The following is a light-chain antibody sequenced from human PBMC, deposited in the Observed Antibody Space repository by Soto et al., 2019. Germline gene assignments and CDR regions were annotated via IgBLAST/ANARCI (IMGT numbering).Light chain of an antibody. Sequence: QSALTQPASVSGSPGQSITISCTGTSSDIGSYRYVSWYQQHPGKAPKLMISEVTHRPSGVSNRFSGSKSGNTASLTISGLQPEDEADYYCSSYKSTITRIVFGTGTKLTVL. CDR1: SSDIGSYRY. CDR3: SSYKSTITRIV. J-gene: IGLJ1*01. CDR2: EVT. V-gene: IGLV2-14*01.